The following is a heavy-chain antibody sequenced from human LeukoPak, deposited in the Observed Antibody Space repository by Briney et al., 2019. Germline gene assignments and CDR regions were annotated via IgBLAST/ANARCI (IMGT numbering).Heavy chain of an antibody. V-gene: IGHV5-51*01. Sequence: KDGESLKISCKASGYRFTSYWIGWVRQMPGKGLEWMGIIYPGDSDTRYSPSFQGQVTISADKSISTAYLQWSSLKASDTAMYYCAGGLGSSGPQLGFDYWGQGTLVTVPS. CDR1: GYRFTSYW. CDR3: AGGLGSSGPQLGFDY. D-gene: IGHD3-22*01. CDR2: IYPGDSDT. J-gene: IGHJ4*02.